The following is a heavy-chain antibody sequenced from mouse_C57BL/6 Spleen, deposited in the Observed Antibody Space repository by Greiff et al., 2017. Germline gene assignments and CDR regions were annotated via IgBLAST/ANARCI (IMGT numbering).Heavy chain of an antibody. Sequence: VQLPQSGAELVRPGASVTLSCKASGYTFTDYEMHWVKQTPVHGLEWIGAIDPETGGTAYNQKFKGKAILTADKSSSTAYMELSSLTSEEAAVYYFTYDGISYDWFAYWGQGTLVTVSA. CDR3: TYDGISYDWFAY. V-gene: IGHV1-15*01. J-gene: IGHJ3*01. CDR1: GYTFTDYE. CDR2: IDPETGGT. D-gene: IGHD1-1*01.